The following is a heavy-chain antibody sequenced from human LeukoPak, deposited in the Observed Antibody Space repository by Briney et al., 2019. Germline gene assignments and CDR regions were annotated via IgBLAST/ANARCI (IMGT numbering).Heavy chain of an antibody. V-gene: IGHV3-53*01. Sequence: GGSLRLSCAASGFTVSDNYMSWVRQAPGKGLEWVSVIYSGNTTYYADSVKGRFTISRDNSKNTLYLQMNSLRAEDTAVYYCAKLDRSGWYCIDNWGQGTLVTVSS. CDR1: GFTVSDNY. CDR3: AKLDRSGWYCIDN. CDR2: IYSGNTT. J-gene: IGHJ4*02. D-gene: IGHD6-19*01.